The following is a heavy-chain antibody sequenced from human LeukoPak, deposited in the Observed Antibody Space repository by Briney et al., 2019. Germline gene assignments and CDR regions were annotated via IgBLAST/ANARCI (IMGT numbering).Heavy chain of an antibody. D-gene: IGHD3-22*01. CDR1: GFTFSSNW. J-gene: IGHJ3*02. CDR2: IKQDGSEK. Sequence: AGGSLRLSCAASGFTFSSNWMTWVRQAPGKGLEWVANIKQDGSEKQYVDSVKGRFTISRDNAKNSLYLQMSSLRVEDTAVYYCARDPYNTGGYAAFDIWGQGTMVTVSS. CDR3: ARDPYNTGGYAAFDI. V-gene: IGHV3-7*01.